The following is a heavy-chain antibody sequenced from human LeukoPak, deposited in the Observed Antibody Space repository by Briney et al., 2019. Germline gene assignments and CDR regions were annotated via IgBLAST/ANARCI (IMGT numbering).Heavy chain of an antibody. V-gene: IGHV1-24*01. Sequence: ASVKVSCKVSGYTLTELSMHWVRQAPGKGLEWMGGFDPEDGETIYAQKFQGRVTMTEDTSTDTAYMELSSLRSEDTAVYYCARDQGLRFLEWLSYYYYYGMDVWGQGTTVTVSS. J-gene: IGHJ6*02. D-gene: IGHD3-3*01. CDR1: GYTLTELS. CDR2: FDPEDGET. CDR3: ARDQGLRFLEWLSYYYYYGMDV.